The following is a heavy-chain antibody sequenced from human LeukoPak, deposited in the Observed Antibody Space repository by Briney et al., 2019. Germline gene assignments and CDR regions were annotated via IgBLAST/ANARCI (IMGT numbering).Heavy chain of an antibody. CDR3: AKYDSSGYYFDY. V-gene: IGHV3-23*01. CDR1: GFTFRSYD. CDR2: LSGSGDST. Sequence: GGSLRLSCAASGFTFRSYDMSWVRPAPGKGLEWVSTLSGSGDSTYYADSVKGRFTISRDNSKNTLCLQMNSLRAEDTAVYYCAKYDSSGYYFDYWGQGTLVTVSS. J-gene: IGHJ4*02. D-gene: IGHD3-22*01.